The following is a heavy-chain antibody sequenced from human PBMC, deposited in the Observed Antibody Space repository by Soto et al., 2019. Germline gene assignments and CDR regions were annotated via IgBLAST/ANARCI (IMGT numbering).Heavy chain of an antibody. J-gene: IGHJ4*02. CDR2: IYWDDDK. Sequence: QITLNESGPTQVKPRQTLTLTCTFSGFSLTTSGVGVDWIRQSPGKAPEWLALIYWDDDKRYSPSLKSRLTITKDTSKNQVVLTMADLDPADTATYYCAHRVLRTVFGLVTTTAIYFDFWAREPRSPSP. V-gene: IGHV2-5*02. D-gene: IGHD3-3*01. CDR1: GFSLTTSGVG. CDR3: AHRVLRTVFGLVTTTAIYFDF.